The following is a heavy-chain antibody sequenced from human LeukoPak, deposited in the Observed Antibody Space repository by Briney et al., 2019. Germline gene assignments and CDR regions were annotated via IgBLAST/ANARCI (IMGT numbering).Heavy chain of an antibody. Sequence: PGGSLRLSCVASGFPFRSYAMTWVRQTRGKGLESVSVITDDEDTYYADSVKGRFTISRDNSQNTVFLQMNSLRVEDTAVYYCAKVDYWSPENYFDSWGQGTLVTVSS. J-gene: IGHJ4*02. V-gene: IGHV3-23*01. CDR2: ITDDEDT. CDR3: AKVDYWSPENYFDS. CDR1: GFPFRSYA. D-gene: IGHD1-1*01.